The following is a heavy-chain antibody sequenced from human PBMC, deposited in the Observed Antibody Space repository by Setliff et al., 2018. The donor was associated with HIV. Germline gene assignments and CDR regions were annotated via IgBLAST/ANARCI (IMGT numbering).Heavy chain of an antibody. CDR3: ARNYGADSNYFDY. D-gene: IGHD4-17*01. CDR2: INPSRHNT. CDR1: GYTFTDYF. V-gene: IGHV1-2*06. J-gene: IGHJ4*02. Sequence: ASVKVSCKTSGYTFTDYFIHWVRQAPGQGLEWMGRINPSRHNTIYAPRYQGRVTMTRDTSISTAYMELGGLRSDDTAVYYCARNYGADSNYFDYWGQGTLVTVSS.